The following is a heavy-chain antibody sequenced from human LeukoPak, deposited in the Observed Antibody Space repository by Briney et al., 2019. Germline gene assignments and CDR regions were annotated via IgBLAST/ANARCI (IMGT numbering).Heavy chain of an antibody. Sequence: PSETLSLTCTVSGGSISSYYWSWIRQPAGKGLEWIGRIYTSGSTNYNPSLKSRVTMSVDTSKNQFSLKLSSVTAADTAVYYCARGWGYCSSTSCYKVTPDWYFDLWGRGTLVTVSS. J-gene: IGHJ2*01. CDR2: IYTSGST. V-gene: IGHV4-4*07. CDR3: ARGWGYCSSTSCYKVTPDWYFDL. D-gene: IGHD2-2*02. CDR1: GGSISSYY.